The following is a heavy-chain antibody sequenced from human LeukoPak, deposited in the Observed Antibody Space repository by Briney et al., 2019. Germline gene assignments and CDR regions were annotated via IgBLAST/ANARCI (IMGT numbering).Heavy chain of an antibody. CDR1: GFTFSSYE. CDR2: ISSSGSTI. Sequence: PGGSLRLSCAASGFTFSSYEMNWVRQAPGKGLEWVSYISSSGSTIYYADSVKGRFTISRDNAKNSLYLQMNSLRAEDTAVYYCARSGYSSSWYFDYWGQGTLVTVSS. CDR3: ARSGYSSSWYFDY. D-gene: IGHD6-13*01. V-gene: IGHV3-48*03. J-gene: IGHJ4*02.